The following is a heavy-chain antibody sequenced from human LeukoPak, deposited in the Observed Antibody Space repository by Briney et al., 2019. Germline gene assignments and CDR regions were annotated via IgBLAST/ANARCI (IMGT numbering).Heavy chain of an antibody. CDR3: AGSEYSYGYVYAY. V-gene: IGHV3-21*01. J-gene: IGHJ4*02. CDR2: ISSSSSYI. CDR1: GFTFSSYS. Sequence: GGSLRLSCAASGFTFSSYSMNWVRQAPGKGLEWVSSISSSSSYIYYADSVKGRFTVSRDNAKNSLYLQMNSLRAEDTAVYYCAGSEYSYGYVYAYWGQGTLVTVSS. D-gene: IGHD5-18*01.